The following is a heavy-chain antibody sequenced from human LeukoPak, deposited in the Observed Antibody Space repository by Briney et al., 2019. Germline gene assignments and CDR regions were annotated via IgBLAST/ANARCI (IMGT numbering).Heavy chain of an antibody. CDR2: ISGSGGST. Sequence: GGSLRLSCAASGFTFSSYGMSWVRQAPGKGLEWVSAISGSGGSTYYADSVKGRFTISRDNAKNSLYLQMNSLRAEDTAVYYCAREVLTLEGHWGQGTLVTVSS. CDR3: AREVLTLEGH. V-gene: IGHV3-23*01. CDR1: GFTFSSYG. J-gene: IGHJ4*02. D-gene: IGHD3-16*01.